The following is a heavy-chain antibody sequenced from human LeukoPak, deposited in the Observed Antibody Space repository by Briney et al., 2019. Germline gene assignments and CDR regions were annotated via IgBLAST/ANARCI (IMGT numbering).Heavy chain of an antibody. CDR2: INHSGST. CDR1: GGSFSGYY. Sequence: SETLSLTCAVYGGSFSGYYWSWIRQPPGKGLEWIGEINHSGSTNYNPSLKSRVTISVDTSKNQFSLRLSSVTAADTAVYYCATKGADCSSTSCWFDPWAREPWSPSPQ. D-gene: IGHD2-2*01. CDR3: ATKGADCSSTSCWFDP. J-gene: IGHJ5*02. V-gene: IGHV4-34*01.